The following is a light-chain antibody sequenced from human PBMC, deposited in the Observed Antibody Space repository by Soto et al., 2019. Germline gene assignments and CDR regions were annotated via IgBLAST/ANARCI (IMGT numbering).Light chain of an antibody. J-gene: IGKJ1*01. V-gene: IGKV3-20*01. CDR1: PSISSNY. CDR2: GAS. Sequence: EIVLTQSPGALSLSPGEGAPLSSRASPSISSNYLAWYQQKPGQAPRLLIYGASSRATGIPDRFSGSGSGTDFTLTISRLEPEDSAIYYCQQFGSWTFGQGTKVEIK. CDR3: QQFGSWT.